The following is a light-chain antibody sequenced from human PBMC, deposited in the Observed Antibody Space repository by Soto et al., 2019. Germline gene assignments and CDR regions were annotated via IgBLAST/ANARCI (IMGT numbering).Light chain of an antibody. CDR1: SSNIGAGYD. CDR2: GNS. J-gene: IGLJ2*01. V-gene: IGLV1-40*01. Sequence: QSVLTQPPSVSGAPGQRVTISCTGSSSNIGAGYDVHWYQQLPGTAPKLLIYGNSNRPSGVPDRFSGSKSGTSASLAITALQAEDEADYFCQSYDSSLSGSVVFGGGTQLTVL. CDR3: QSYDSSLSGSVV.